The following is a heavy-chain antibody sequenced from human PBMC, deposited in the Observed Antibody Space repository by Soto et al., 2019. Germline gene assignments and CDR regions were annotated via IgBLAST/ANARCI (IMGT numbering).Heavy chain of an antibody. CDR3: ATDKPRRFLEWLPFDY. CDR2: FDPEDGET. V-gene: IGHV1-24*01. Sequence: ASVKVSCTVSGYTLTELSMHWVRQAPGKGLEWMGGFDPEDGETIYAQKFQGRVTMTEDTSTDTAYMELSSLRSEDTAVYYCATDKPRRFLEWLPFDYWGQGTLVTVSS. J-gene: IGHJ4*02. D-gene: IGHD3-3*01. CDR1: GYTLTELS.